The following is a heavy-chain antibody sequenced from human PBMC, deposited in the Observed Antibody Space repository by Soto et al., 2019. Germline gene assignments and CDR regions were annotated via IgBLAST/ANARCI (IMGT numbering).Heavy chain of an antibody. CDR1: GYPFTSYG. Sequence: ASVKVSSKASGYPFTSYGISWVRQAPGQRPEWMGWISAYNGNTNYAQKLQGRVTMTTDTSTSTAYMELRSLRSDDTAVYYCARDHGGSGWYFAFDIWGQGTMVTVSS. D-gene: IGHD6-19*01. J-gene: IGHJ3*02. CDR2: ISAYNGNT. CDR3: ARDHGGSGWYFAFDI. V-gene: IGHV1-18*01.